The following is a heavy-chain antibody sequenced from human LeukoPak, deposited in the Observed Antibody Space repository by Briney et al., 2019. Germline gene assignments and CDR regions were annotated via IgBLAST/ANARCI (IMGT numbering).Heavy chain of an antibody. Sequence: SVKVSCKASGGTFSSYAISWVRQAPGQGLEWMGGIIPIFGTANYAQKFQGRVTITADKSTSTAYMELSSLRSDDTAVYYCARDHGWLKPNWFDPWGQGTLVTVSS. D-gene: IGHD3-10*01. V-gene: IGHV1-69*06. CDR2: IIPIFGTA. CDR1: GGTFSSYA. J-gene: IGHJ5*02. CDR3: ARDHGWLKPNWFDP.